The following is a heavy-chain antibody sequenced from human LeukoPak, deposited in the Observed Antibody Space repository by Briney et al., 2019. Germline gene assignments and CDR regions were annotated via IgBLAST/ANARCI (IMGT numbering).Heavy chain of an antibody. D-gene: IGHD6-19*01. J-gene: IGHJ4*02. V-gene: IGHV4-59*01. CDR1: GGSISSYY. CDR3: ARVVLSSGWPYYFDY. CDR2: IYYSGST. Sequence: SETLSLTCTVSGGSISSYYWSWIRQPPGKGLEWIGYIYYSGSTNYNPSLKSRVTISVDTSKNQFSLKLSSVTAADTAVYYCARVVLSSGWPYYFDYWGQGTLVTVSS.